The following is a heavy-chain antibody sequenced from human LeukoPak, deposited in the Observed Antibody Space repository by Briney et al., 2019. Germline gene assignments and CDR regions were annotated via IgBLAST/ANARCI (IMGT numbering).Heavy chain of an antibody. CDR2: INHSGST. D-gene: IGHD5-18*01. CDR1: GGSFSGYY. J-gene: IGHJ5*02. V-gene: IGHV4-34*01. CDR3: ARHGAARWYSYGKPGGDWFDP. Sequence: SETLSLTCAVYGGSFSGYYWSWIRQPPGKGLEWIGEINHSGSTNYNPSLKSRVTISVDTSKNQFSLKLSSVTAAGTAVYYCARHGAARWYSYGKPGGDWFDPWGQGTLVTVSS.